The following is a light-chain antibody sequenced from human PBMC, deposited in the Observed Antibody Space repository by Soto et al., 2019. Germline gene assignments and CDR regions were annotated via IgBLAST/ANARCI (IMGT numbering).Light chain of an antibody. CDR2: GAS. CDR1: QSVNSRY. CDR3: HQYGISLWT. J-gene: IGKJ1*01. Sequence: EIVLTQSPGTLSLSPGERATLSCRASQSVNSRYLAWDQQNPGQAPSLLIYGASSRATGIPDRFIGSGSGTDFTHTISRLEPEDFAVYSFHQYGISLWTFGQGTKVEIK. V-gene: IGKV3-20*01.